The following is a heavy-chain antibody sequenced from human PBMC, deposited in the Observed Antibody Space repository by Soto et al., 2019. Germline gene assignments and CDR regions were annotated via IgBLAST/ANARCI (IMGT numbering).Heavy chain of an antibody. CDR2: IYHSGST. CDR1: GGSISSGGYS. V-gene: IGHV4-30-2*01. CDR3: ARAGYSGYDSWPMDGMDV. J-gene: IGHJ6*02. D-gene: IGHD5-12*01. Sequence: PSETLSLTCAVSGGSISSGGYSWSWIRQPPGKGLEWIGYIYHSGSTYYNPSLKSRVTISVDRSKNQFPLKLSSVTAADTAVYYCARAGYSGYDSWPMDGMDVWGQGTTVTVSS.